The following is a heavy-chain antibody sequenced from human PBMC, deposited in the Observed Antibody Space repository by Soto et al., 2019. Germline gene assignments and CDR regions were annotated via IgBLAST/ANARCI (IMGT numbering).Heavy chain of an antibody. CDR2: ISWNSGNI. Sequence: EVQLVESGGGLVQPGRSLRLSCAASGFIFENSGMHWVRQAPGKGLEWVSGISWNSGNIGYADSVKGRFSISRDNAKKSRDLQMNSLRPDDTAFYFCVKAGVRDLIVEVPVYFDIWGLGTLVTVSS. V-gene: IGHV3-9*01. CDR1: GFIFENSG. J-gene: IGHJ4*02. D-gene: IGHD2-21*01. CDR3: VKAGVRDLIVEVPVYFDI.